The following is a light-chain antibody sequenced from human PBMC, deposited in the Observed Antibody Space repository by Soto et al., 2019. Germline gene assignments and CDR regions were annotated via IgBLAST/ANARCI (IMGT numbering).Light chain of an antibody. V-gene: IGKV4-1*01. CDR1: QSVLYSSNNKNY. J-gene: IGKJ1*01. Sequence: DIVMTQSPDSLAVSLGERATINCKSSQSVLYSSNNKNYLAWYQQKPGQPPKLLIYWASTRESGVPDRFSGSGSGTDFPLTISSLQAEDVAVYYCQQYYSTPCTFGQGTKVEIK. CDR2: WAS. CDR3: QQYYSTPCT.